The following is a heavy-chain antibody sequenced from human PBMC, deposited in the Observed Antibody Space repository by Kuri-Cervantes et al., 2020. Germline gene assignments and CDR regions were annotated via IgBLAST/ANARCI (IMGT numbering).Heavy chain of an antibody. D-gene: IGHD2-8*01. CDR3: AAQVVNGPVDY. CDR2: IYYSGST. CDR1: GGSISSYY. J-gene: IGHJ4*02. V-gene: IGHV4-59*12. Sequence: GSLRLSCTVSGGSISSYYWSWIRQLPGKGLEWIGYIYYSGSTNYNPSLKSRVTISVDTSQNQVSLHLTSATAADTAVYYCAAQVVNGPVDYWGLGTLVTVSS.